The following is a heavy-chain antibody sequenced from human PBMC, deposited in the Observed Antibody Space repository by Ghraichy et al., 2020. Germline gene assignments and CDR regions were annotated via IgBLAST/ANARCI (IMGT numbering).Heavy chain of an antibody. Sequence: TLSLTCTVSGGSISSGGYYWSWIRQHPGKGLEWIGYIYYSGSTYYNPSLKSRVTISVDTSKNQFSLKVSSVTAADTAVYYCARDSSGYSNFDYWGQGTLVTVSS. V-gene: IGHV4-31*03. CDR1: GGSISSGGYY. J-gene: IGHJ4*02. CDR3: ARDSSGYSNFDY. CDR2: IYYSGST. D-gene: IGHD3-22*01.